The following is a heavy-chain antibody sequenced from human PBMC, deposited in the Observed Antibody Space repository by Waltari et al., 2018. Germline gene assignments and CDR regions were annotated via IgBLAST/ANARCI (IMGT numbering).Heavy chain of an antibody. Sequence: QVQLVQSGAEVKKPGSSVKVSCKASGGTFSSYAISWVRQAPGQGLEWMGRIIPIFGTANYAQKCQGRVTITADKSTSTAYMELSSLRSEDTAVYYCARYLAPSLVYSSGWDYYYYGMDVWGQGTTVTVSS. CDR3: ARYLAPSLVYSSGWDYYYYGMDV. J-gene: IGHJ6*02. D-gene: IGHD6-19*01. V-gene: IGHV1-69*08. CDR2: IIPIFGTA. CDR1: GGTFSSYA.